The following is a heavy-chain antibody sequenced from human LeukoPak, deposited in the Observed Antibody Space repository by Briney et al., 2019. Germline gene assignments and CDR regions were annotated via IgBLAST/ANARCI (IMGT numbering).Heavy chain of an antibody. CDR3: ASRNLITTDAFDI. V-gene: IGHV4-39*01. Sequence: PSETLSLTCTVSGGSLSSSSYYWGWIRQPPGKGLEWIGSIYYSGSTYYNPSLKSRVTMSVDTSKNQFSLKLSSVTAADTAVYYCASRNLITTDAFDIWGQGTMVTVSS. D-gene: IGHD3-22*01. J-gene: IGHJ3*02. CDR2: IYYSGST. CDR1: GGSLSSSSYY.